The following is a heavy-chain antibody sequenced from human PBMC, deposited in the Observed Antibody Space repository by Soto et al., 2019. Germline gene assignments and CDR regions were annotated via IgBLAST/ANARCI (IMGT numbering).Heavy chain of an antibody. V-gene: IGHV4-31*03. J-gene: IGHJ4*02. Sequence: QVQLQESGPGLVKPSQTLSLTCTVSGGSISSGGYYWSWIRQHPGKGLEWIGYIYYSGSTYYNPSLKSRVTISVDTSKNQFSLKLSSVTAADTAGYYCAGGGDSSGWYYFDYWGQGTLVTVSS. CDR2: IYYSGST. D-gene: IGHD6-19*01. CDR1: GGSISSGGYY. CDR3: AGGGDSSGWYYFDY.